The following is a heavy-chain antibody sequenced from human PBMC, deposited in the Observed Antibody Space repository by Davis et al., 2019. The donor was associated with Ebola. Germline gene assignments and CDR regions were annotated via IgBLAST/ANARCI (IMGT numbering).Heavy chain of an antibody. Sequence: PGGSLRLSCATSGFTFSSYAMHWVRQAPGKGLEWVAVISYDGINEYYADSVKGRFTISRDNSKNTLDLQMNSLRAEDTAVYYCARMVVAAQQIKGFDYWGQGTLVTVSS. V-gene: IGHV3-30-3*01. D-gene: IGHD2-15*01. J-gene: IGHJ4*02. CDR3: ARMVVAAQQIKGFDY. CDR2: ISYDGINE. CDR1: GFTFSSYA.